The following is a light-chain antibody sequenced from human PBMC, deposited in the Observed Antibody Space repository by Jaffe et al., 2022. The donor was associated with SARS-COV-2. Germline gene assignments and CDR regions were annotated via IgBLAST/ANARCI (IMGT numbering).Light chain of an antibody. V-gene: IGLV2-14*01. CDR2: EVT. CDR1: SSDFGGYKY. Sequence: QSALTQPASVSGSPGQSITISCTGTSSDFGGYKYVSWYQQYPGKAPKLIIYEVTYRPSGVSNRFSGSKSGNTASLAISGLQAEDEADYYCSSYATSSTVDVVFGGGTKLTVL. CDR3: SSYATSSTVDVV. J-gene: IGLJ2*01.